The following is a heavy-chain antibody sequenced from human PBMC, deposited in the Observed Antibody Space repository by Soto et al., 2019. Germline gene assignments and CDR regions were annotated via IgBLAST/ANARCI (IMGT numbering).Heavy chain of an antibody. CDR3: ARHKGDFWSGYYGEAYYYYMDV. CDR1: GGSISSGDYY. V-gene: IGHV4-30-4*02. J-gene: IGHJ6*03. CDR2: IYYSGST. D-gene: IGHD3-3*01. Sequence: SETLSLTCTVSGGSISSGDYYWSWIRQPPGKGLEWIGYIYYSGSTYYNPSLKSRVTISVDTPKNQFSLKLSSVTAADTAVYYCARHKGDFWSGYYGEAYYYYMDVWGKGTTVTVSS.